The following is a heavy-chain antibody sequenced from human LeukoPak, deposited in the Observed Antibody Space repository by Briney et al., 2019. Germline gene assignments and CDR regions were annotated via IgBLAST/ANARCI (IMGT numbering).Heavy chain of an antibody. D-gene: IGHD6-19*01. CDR2: MNPNSGNT. J-gene: IGHJ6*03. CDR1: GYTFTSYD. CDR3: ARRPLACTSPLYYYYYLDV. V-gene: IGHV1-8*01. Sequence: ASVKVSCKASGYTFTSYDINWVPQATGQGLEWMGWMNPNSGNTGYAQKFQGRVTMTRNTSISTAYMELSSLRSEDTAVYYCARRPLACTSPLYYYYYLDVWGKGTTVTVSS.